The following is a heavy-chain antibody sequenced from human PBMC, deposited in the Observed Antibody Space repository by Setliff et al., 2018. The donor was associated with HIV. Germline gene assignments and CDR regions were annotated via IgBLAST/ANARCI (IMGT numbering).Heavy chain of an antibody. V-gene: IGHV4-4*09. Sequence: SETLSLTCTVSGGSISSFYWSWIRQPPGKGLEWIGYIYTSGSTNYNPSLKSRLTISVDTSKNQFSLKLSSVTAADTAVYYCAKGYNWNNAYYGLDVWGQGTTVTVSS. CDR3: AKGYNWNNAYYGLDV. CDR1: GGSISSFY. D-gene: IGHD1-1*01. CDR2: IYTSGST. J-gene: IGHJ6*02.